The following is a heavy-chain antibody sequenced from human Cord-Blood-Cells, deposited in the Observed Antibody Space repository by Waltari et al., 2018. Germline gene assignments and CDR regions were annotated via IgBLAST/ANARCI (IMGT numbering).Heavy chain of an antibody. D-gene: IGHD2-15*01. J-gene: IGHJ5*02. Sequence: QVQLVQSGAEVKKPGSSVKVSCKASGGTFSSYAISWVRQAPGQGLEWMGGGIPFLGIANYPQKFQGRVTITADKSTSTAYMERSSLRSEDTAVYYCARDYVVVAALNWFDPWGQGTLVTVSS. CDR3: ARDYVVVAALNWFDP. V-gene: IGHV1-69*10. CDR1: GGTFSSYA. CDR2: GIPFLGIA.